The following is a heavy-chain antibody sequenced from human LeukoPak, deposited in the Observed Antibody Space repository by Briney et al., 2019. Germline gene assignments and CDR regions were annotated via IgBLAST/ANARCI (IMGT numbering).Heavy chain of an antibody. Sequence: PSETPPLTCTVSGGSISSGSYYWSWIRQPAGKGLEWIGRIYTSGSTNYNPSLKSRVTISVDTSKNQFSLKLSSVTAADTAVYYCARARYCSSTSCYTGGAFDIWGQGTMVTVSS. D-gene: IGHD2-2*02. CDR2: IYTSGST. CDR3: ARARYCSSTSCYTGGAFDI. CDR1: GGSISSGSYY. J-gene: IGHJ3*02. V-gene: IGHV4-61*02.